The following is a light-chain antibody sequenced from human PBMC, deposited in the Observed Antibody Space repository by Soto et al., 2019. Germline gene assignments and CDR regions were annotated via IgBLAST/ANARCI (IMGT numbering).Light chain of an antibody. J-gene: IGKJ5*01. CDR2: DAY. CDR3: QQRHMWPIT. CDR1: QSFRGL. V-gene: IGKV3-11*01. Sequence: VLTQSPVTLSLCPGERATLSCRASQSFRGLLAWYQQKPGQAPRLLIYDAYNRATGIPPRFSGSGSGTDFTLTISSLEPEDSAVYYCQQRHMWPITFGQGTRLEIK.